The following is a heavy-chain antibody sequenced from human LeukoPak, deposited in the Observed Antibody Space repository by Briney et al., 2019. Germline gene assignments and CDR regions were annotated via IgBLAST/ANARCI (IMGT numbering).Heavy chain of an antibody. CDR2: ISSSSSTI. J-gene: IGHJ4*02. V-gene: IGHV3-48*02. D-gene: IGHD4-17*01. CDR1: GFTFSGYA. Sequence: GGSLRLSCAASGFTFSGYAMHWVRQAPGKGLEWVSYISSSSSTIYYADSVKGRFTISRDNAKNSLYLQMNSLRDEDTAVYYCARAVTTVTRGGLVFDYWGQGTLVTVSS. CDR3: ARAVTTVTRGGLVFDY.